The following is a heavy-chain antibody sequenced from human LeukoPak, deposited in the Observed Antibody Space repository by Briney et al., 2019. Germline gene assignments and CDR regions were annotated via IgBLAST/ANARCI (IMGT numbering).Heavy chain of an antibody. D-gene: IGHD4-17*01. Sequence: GGSLRLSCAASGFTFSSYAMSWARQAPGKGLERVSAISGSGGSTYYADSVKGRFTISRDNSKNTLYLQMNSLRAEDTAVYYCAKDQRAYGDYVPFDYWGQGTLVTVSS. CDR3: AKDQRAYGDYVPFDY. CDR1: GFTFSSYA. J-gene: IGHJ4*02. V-gene: IGHV3-23*01. CDR2: ISGSGGST.